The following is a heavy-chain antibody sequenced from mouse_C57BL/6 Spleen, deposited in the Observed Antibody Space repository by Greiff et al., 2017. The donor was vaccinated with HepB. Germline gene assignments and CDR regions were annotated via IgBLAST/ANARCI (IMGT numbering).Heavy chain of an antibody. J-gene: IGHJ4*01. V-gene: IGHV1-52*01. D-gene: IGHD1-1*01. Sequence: VQLQQPGAELVRPGSSVKLSCKASGYTFTSYWMHWVKQRPIQGLEWIGNIDPSDSETHYNQKFKDKATLTVDKSSSTAYMQLSSLTSEDSAVYYCASEGDYYGGYAMDYWGQGTSVTVSS. CDR1: GYTFTSYW. CDR3: ASEGDYYGGYAMDY. CDR2: IDPSDSET.